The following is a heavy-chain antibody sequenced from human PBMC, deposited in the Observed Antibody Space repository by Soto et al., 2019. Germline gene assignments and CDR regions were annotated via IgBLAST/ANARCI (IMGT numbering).Heavy chain of an antibody. CDR1: GGSISSYY. CDR3: ARGKRYDCRFALMLDP. V-gene: IGHV4-59*01. CDR2: IYSSGAT. J-gene: IGHJ5*02. D-gene: IGHD3-22*01. Sequence: QVLLQESGPGLVKPSETLSLTCTVSGGSISSYYWTWVRQPPGKGLEWIGYIYSSGATNYNPYFKRRLTISVGPARDQFSLNLNSVTASDPAVYYCARGKRYDCRFALMLDPWGQGTLVTVS.